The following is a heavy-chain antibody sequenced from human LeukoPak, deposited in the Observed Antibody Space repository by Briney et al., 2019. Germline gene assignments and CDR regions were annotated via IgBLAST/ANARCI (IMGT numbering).Heavy chain of an antibody. CDR1: GFTFSSYA. CDR2: IGGSGGIS. CDR3: AKGSIVAVAGTIDY. V-gene: IGHV3-23*01. J-gene: IGHJ4*02. Sequence: GGSLRLSCAASGFTFSSYAMNWVRQTPGKGLEWVSVIGGSGGISYYADFVRGRFTISRDNSKNTLYMQMNSLRAEDTAVYYCAKGSIVAVAGTIDYWGQGTLVTVSS. D-gene: IGHD6-19*01.